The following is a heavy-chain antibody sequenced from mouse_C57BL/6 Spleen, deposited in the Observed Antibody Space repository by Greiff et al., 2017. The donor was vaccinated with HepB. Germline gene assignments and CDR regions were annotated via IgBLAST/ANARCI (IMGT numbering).Heavy chain of an antibody. J-gene: IGHJ4*01. CDR1: GYAFTNYL. CDR3: ARSDEYAMDY. V-gene: IGHV1-54*01. CDR2: INPGSGGT. D-gene: IGHD2-3*01. Sequence: VQLQQSGAELVRPGPSVKVSCKASGYAFTNYLIEWVKQRPGQGLEWIGVINPGSGGTNYNEKFKGKATLTADKSSSTAYMQLSSLTSEDSAVYFCARSDEYAMDYWGQGTSVTVSS.